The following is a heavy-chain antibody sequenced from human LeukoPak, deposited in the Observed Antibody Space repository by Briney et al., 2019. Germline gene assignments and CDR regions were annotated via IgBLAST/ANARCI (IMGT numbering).Heavy chain of an antibody. CDR3: ARRDNKAPYYFDY. CDR2: ISAYNGNT. J-gene: IGHJ4*02. CDR1: GYTFTSYG. Sequence: ASVKVSCKASGYTFTSYGISWVRQAPGQGLEWMGWISAYNGNTKYTQKLQGRITMTTDTSTSTAYLELKSLRSDDTAVYYCARRDNKAPYYFDYWGQETLVTVSS. D-gene: IGHD5-24*01. V-gene: IGHV1-18*01.